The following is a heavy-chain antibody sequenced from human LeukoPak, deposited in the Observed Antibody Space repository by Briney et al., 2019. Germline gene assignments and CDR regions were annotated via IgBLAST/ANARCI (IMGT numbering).Heavy chain of an antibody. CDR1: GYTFTSYG. CDR2: ISAYNGNT. CDR3: AREPATAYCYGSGSQYGMDV. V-gene: IGHV1-18*01. D-gene: IGHD3-10*01. J-gene: IGHJ6*02. Sequence: ASVKVSCKASGYTFTSYGISWVPQAPGQGLEWMGWISAYNGNTNYAQKLQDRVTMTRETSTSKAYMELRSLRSDETAVYYCAREPATAYCYGSGSQYGMDVWGQGTTVTVSS.